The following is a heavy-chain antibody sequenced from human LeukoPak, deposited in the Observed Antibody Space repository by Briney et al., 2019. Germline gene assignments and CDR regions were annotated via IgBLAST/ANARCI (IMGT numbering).Heavy chain of an antibody. D-gene: IGHD3-22*01. CDR3: ARVYPYDSSGYYYRNWFDP. CDR2: INPSGGST. J-gene: IGHJ5*02. CDR1: GYTFTSYY. Sequence: ASVRVSCKASGYTFTSYYMHWVRQAPGQGLEWMGIINPSGGSTSYAQKFQGRVTMTRDMSTSTVYMELSSLRSEDTAVYYCARVYPYDSSGYYYRNWFDPWGQGTLVTVSS. V-gene: IGHV1-46*01.